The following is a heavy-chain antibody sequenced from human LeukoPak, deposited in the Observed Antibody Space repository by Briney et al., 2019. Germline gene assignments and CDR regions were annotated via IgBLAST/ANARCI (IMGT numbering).Heavy chain of an antibody. J-gene: IGHJ5*02. CDR2: ISTDSSYI. V-gene: IGHV3-21*01. CDR1: GFTFSSYS. D-gene: IGHD2-2*01. Sequence: PGGSLRLSCAASGFTFSSYSMNWVRQAPGEGLEWVSSISTDSSYIYYADSVKGRFTISRDNAKNSLYLQMSSLRAEDTAVYYCAAGTTNCYSCGWFDPWGQGTLVTVSS. CDR3: AAGTTNCYSCGWFDP.